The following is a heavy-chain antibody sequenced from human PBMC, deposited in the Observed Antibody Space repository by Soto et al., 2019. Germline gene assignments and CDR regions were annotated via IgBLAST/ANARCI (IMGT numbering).Heavy chain of an antibody. J-gene: IGHJ6*02. CDR3: ARDLAVAGNDYYYGMDV. D-gene: IGHD6-19*01. CDR1: GGSISSYY. Sequence: SETLSLTCTVSGGSISSYYWSWIRQPPGKGLEWIGYIYYSGSTNYNPSLKSRVTISVDTSKNQFSLKLSSVTAVDTAVYYCARDLAVAGNDYYYGMDVWGQGTTVTVSS. CDR2: IYYSGST. V-gene: IGHV4-59*01.